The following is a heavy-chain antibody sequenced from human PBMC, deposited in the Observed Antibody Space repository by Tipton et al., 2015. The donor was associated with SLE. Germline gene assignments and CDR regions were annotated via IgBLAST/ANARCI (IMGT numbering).Heavy chain of an antibody. Sequence: AGLVKPSETLSLTCAVYGGSFSGYYWSWIRQPPGKGLEWIGEINHSGSTNYNPSLKSRVTISVDTSKNQFSLKLSSVTAADTAVYYCARVNIAAAGHFDYWGQGTLVTVSS. CDR3: ARVNIAAAGHFDY. D-gene: IGHD6-13*01. CDR2: INHSGST. J-gene: IGHJ4*02. V-gene: IGHV4-34*01. CDR1: GGSFSGYY.